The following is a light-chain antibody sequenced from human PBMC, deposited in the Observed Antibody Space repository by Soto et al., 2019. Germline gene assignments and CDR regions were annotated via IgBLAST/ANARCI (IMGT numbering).Light chain of an antibody. CDR1: SSDIGASNF. CDR2: EVT. Sequence: QSALTQPPSAPGSPGQSVTISCTGTSSDIGASNFVSWYQQHPGKAPKLVIYEVTKRPSGVPDRFSGSKFGNTASLTVSGLQTEDEADHYCSSFTGFSTVFGSGTKVTVL. J-gene: IGLJ1*01. V-gene: IGLV2-8*01. CDR3: SSFTGFSTV.